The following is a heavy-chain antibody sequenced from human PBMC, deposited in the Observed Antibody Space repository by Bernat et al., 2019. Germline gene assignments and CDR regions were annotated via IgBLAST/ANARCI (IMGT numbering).Heavy chain of an antibody. CDR1: GGSISSYY. CDR3: AGDQMAVAGTNGYFDL. D-gene: IGHD6-19*01. Sequence: QVQLQESGPGLVKPSETLSLTCTVSGGSISSYYWSWIRQPPGKGLEWIGYIYYSGSTNYNPSLKSRVTISVDTSKNRSSLRLGLVPAGNTAGNYWAGDQMAVAGTNGYFDLGGRGTLVPVSS. CDR2: IYYSGST. V-gene: IGHV4-59*01. J-gene: IGHJ2*01.